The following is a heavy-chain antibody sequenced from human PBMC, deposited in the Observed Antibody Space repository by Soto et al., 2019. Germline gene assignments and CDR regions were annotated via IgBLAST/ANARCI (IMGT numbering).Heavy chain of an antibody. CDR2: ISGSGGST. Sequence: GGSLRLSCAASGFTFSSYAMSWVRQAPGKGLEWVSAISGSGGSTYYADSVKGRFTISRDNSKNTLYLQMNSLRAEDTAVYYCAKDQYDIVVVVAAPAGAFDIWGQGTMVTVS. V-gene: IGHV3-23*01. CDR3: AKDQYDIVVVVAAPAGAFDI. D-gene: IGHD2-15*01. J-gene: IGHJ3*02. CDR1: GFTFSSYA.